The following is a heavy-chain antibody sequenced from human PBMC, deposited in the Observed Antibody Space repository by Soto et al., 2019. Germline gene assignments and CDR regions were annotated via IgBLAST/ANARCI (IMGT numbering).Heavy chain of an antibody. CDR1: GGSISSGDYY. J-gene: IGHJ6*02. CDR2: IYYSGST. V-gene: IGHV4-30-4*01. D-gene: IGHD5-12*01. CDR3: AGGGIVATITAGNYYYGMDV. Sequence: SETLSLTCTVSGGSISSGDYYWSWIRQPPGKGLEWIGYIYYSGSTYYNPSLKSRVTISVDTSKNQFSLKLSSVTAADTAVYYCAGGGIVATITAGNYYYGMDVWGQGTTVTVSS.